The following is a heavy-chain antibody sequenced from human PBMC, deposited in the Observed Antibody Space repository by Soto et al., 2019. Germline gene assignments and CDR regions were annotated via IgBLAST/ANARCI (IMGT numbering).Heavy chain of an antibody. D-gene: IGHD5-18*01. CDR1: GYTFTGYY. J-gene: IGHJ6*02. V-gene: IGHV1-2*04. Sequence: QVQLVQSGAEVKKPGASVKVSCKASGYTFTGYYMHWVRQAPGQGLEWMGWINPNSGGTNYAQKFQGWVTMTRDTSISTAYMELSRLRSDDTAVYYCAREDTAMANYYYYGMDVWGQGTTVTVSS. CDR3: AREDTAMANYYYYGMDV. CDR2: INPNSGGT.